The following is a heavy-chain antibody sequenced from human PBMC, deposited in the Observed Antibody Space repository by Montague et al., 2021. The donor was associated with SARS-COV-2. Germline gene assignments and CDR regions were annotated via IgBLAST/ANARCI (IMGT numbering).Heavy chain of an antibody. CDR3: APLGFDSRSYYTPHNWFDP. Sequence: PALVTPTQTLTLTCTFSGISLSTSGVGVAWIRQPPGKALEWLALIYWDDDERHSPSMRSRLTITKDTSENQVVLRMTNMDPMDTATYYCAPLGFDSRSYYTPHNWFDPWGQGILVTVSS. CDR1: GISLSTSGVG. D-gene: IGHD3-10*01. J-gene: IGHJ5*02. CDR2: IYWDDDE. V-gene: IGHV2-5*02.